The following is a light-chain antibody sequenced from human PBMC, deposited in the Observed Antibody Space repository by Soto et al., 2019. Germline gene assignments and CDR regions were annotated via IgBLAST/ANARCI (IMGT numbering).Light chain of an antibody. CDR1: QGISRS. Sequence: DLPMTQSPSSVSAFVGDRVTITCRASQGISRSLAWYQQKSGEAPKLLIYAASNLQSGVPSRFSGSGSGTDFTLTITRLQPEDFATYYCQQANSFPFTFGPGTKVDIK. CDR3: QQANSFPFT. J-gene: IGKJ3*01. CDR2: AAS. V-gene: IGKV1-12*01.